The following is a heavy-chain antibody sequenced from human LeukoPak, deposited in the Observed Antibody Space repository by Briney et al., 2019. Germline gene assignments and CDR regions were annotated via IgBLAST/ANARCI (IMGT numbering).Heavy chain of an antibody. CDR3: ARAPGIAVAGTLYYGMDV. D-gene: IGHD6-19*01. V-gene: IGHV4-59*01. Sequence: SETLSLTCTVSGGSISSYYWSWIRQPPGKGLEWIGYIYYSGSTNYNPSLKSRVTISVDTSKNQFSLKLSSVTAVDTAVYYCARAPGIAVAGTLYYGMDVWGKGTTVTVSS. CDR1: GGSISSYY. J-gene: IGHJ6*04. CDR2: IYYSGST.